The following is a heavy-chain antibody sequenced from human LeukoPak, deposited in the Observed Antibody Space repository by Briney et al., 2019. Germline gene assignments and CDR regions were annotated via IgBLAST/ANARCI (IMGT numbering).Heavy chain of an antibody. CDR3: ARDLTNWAYYYYYGMDV. D-gene: IGHD1-1*01. Sequence: ASVKVSCKASGYTFTSYGISWVRQAPGQGLEWMGWISAYNGNTNYAQKLQGRVAMTTDTSTSTAYMELRSLRPDDTAVYYCARDLTNWAYYYYYGMDVWGQGTTVTVSS. V-gene: IGHV1-18*01. CDR1: GYTFTSYG. J-gene: IGHJ6*02. CDR2: ISAYNGNT.